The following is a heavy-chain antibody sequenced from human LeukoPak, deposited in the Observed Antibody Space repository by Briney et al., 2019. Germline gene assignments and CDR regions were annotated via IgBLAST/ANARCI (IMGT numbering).Heavy chain of an antibody. Sequence: GGSLRLSCAASGFTFSSYAMSWVRQAPGKGLEWVSAISGSGGSTYYADSVKGRFTISRDNSKNTLYLQMNGLRADDTAVYYCAKAADNGYYYYFDYWGQGTLVTVSS. CDR3: AKAADNGYYYYFDY. CDR2: ISGSGGST. J-gene: IGHJ4*02. V-gene: IGHV3-23*01. CDR1: GFTFSSYA. D-gene: IGHD3-22*01.